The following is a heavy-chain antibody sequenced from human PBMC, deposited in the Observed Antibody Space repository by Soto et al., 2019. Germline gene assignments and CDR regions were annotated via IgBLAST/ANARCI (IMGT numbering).Heavy chain of an antibody. J-gene: IGHJ6*02. CDR3: ARDPNNWSDGNYYYYCMDC. CDR1: GGTFSSYA. D-gene: IGHD1-20*01. V-gene: IGHV1-69*13. Sequence: ASVTGYCRASGGTFSSYAIIWVRQAPGQVLEWMGGIIPICCTANYAQKFRVRVTITADESTSTAYMELSSLRSEDKAVYYCARDPNNWSDGNYYYYCMDCLGQGTTVTVSS. CDR2: IIPICCTA.